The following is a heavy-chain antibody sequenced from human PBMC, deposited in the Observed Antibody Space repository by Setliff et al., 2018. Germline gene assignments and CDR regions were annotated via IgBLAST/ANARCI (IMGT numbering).Heavy chain of an antibody. CDR2: LSHSGSS. V-gene: IGHV4-59*01. J-gene: IGHJ5*02. CDR3: AKVITVFGVVIMENWFDP. Sequence: SETLSLTCTVSGVSISSYFWSWIRQPPGKGLEWIGYLSHSGSSNYNPSLKSRVTMLVDTSKNQFSLKLSSVTAADTAVYYCAKVITVFGVVIMENWFDPWGQGTLVTAPQ. D-gene: IGHD3-3*01. CDR1: GVSISSYF.